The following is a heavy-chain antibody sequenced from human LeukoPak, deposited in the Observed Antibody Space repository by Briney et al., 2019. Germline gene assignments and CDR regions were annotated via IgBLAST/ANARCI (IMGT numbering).Heavy chain of an antibody. CDR3: ASTGTSYYGGKPDYFDY. D-gene: IGHD4-23*01. J-gene: IGHJ4*02. CDR2: VSTGSNYI. V-gene: IGHV3-21*01. Sequence: GRSLRLSCAASGFTFSNYAMHWVRQAPGKGLEWVSSVSTGSNYIYYADSVKGRFTISRDNDKNSLYLQMNSLRAEDTAVYYCASTGTSYYGGKPDYFDYWGQGTLVTVSS. CDR1: GFTFSNYA.